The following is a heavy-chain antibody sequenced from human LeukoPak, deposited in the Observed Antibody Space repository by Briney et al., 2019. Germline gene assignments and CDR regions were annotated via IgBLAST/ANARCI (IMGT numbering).Heavy chain of an antibody. CDR3: ARAHIAVAGRRHNWFDP. CDR1: GGSFSGYY. D-gene: IGHD6-19*01. V-gene: IGHV4-34*01. Sequence: PSETLSLTCAVYGGSFSGYYWSWIRQPTGKGLEWIGEINHSGSTNYNPSLKSRVTISVDTSKNQFSLKLSSVTAADTAVYYCARAHIAVAGRRHNWFDPWGQGTLVTVSS. CDR2: INHSGST. J-gene: IGHJ5*02.